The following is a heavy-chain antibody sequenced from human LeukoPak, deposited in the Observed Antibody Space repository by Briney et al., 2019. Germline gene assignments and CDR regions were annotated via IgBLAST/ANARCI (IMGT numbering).Heavy chain of an antibody. J-gene: IGHJ6*02. CDR3: ARVKYYDSSGSNYYYGMDV. CDR2: INHSGSA. D-gene: IGHD3-22*01. CDR1: GGSFSGYY. V-gene: IGHV4-34*01. Sequence: SSETLSLTCAVYGGSFSGYYWSWIRQPPGKGLEWIGEINHSGSANYNPSLKSRVTISVDTSKNQFPLKLSSVTAADTAVYYCARVKYYDSSGSNYYYGMDVWGQGTTVTVSS.